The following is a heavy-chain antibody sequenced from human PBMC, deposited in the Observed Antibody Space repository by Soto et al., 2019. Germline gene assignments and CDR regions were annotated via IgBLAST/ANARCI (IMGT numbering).Heavy chain of an antibody. CDR2: MSLNSGTT. V-gene: IGHV1-8*01. CDR3: ALAPRYYNNAEEMSPGGVDP. Sequence: QVQLVPSGAAVKKPGASVKVPCKASGYTFTSYDINWVRQATGQGLEWLGWMSLNSGTTGYAPKFQGRVTMTRNISMITSDVELGSMTSEHTAGAYCALAPRYYNNAEEMSPGGVDPWGQGTLGTVAS. D-gene: IGHD3-9*01. J-gene: IGHJ5*02. CDR1: GYTFTSYD.